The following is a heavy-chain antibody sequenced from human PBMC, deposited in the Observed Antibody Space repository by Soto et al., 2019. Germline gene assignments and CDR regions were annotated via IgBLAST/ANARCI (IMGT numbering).Heavy chain of an antibody. J-gene: IGHJ2*01. CDR2: ISGGGDRT. V-gene: IGHV3-23*01. CDR1: GFTFINYA. CDR3: ARKVLGSTSRPDWWYFDL. D-gene: IGHD3-16*01. Sequence: EVQLLESGGGLAQPGGSQRLSCVGSGFTFINYAMNWVRQTPGKGLEWVSGISGGGDRTFDADSVKGRFTISRDNSKNTVNLQMNSLRADDTAVYYCARKVLGSTSRPDWWYFDLWGRGTLVNVSS.